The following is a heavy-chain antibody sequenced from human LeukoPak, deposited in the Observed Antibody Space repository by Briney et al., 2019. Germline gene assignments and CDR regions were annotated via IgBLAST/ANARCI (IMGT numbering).Heavy chain of an antibody. CDR1: GGSFSGYY. Sequence: SETLSLTCAVYGGSFSGYYWSWIRQPPGKGLEWIGEINHSGSTNYNPSLKSRVTISVDTSKNQLSLKLSSVTAADTAVYYCARDEVMVIYGMDVWGQGTTVTVSS. CDR2: INHSGST. D-gene: IGHD3-16*01. V-gene: IGHV4-34*01. J-gene: IGHJ6*02. CDR3: ARDEVMVIYGMDV.